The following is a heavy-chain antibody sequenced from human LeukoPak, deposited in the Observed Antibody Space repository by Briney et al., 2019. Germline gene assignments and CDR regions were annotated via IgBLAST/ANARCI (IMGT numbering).Heavy chain of an antibody. Sequence: PGGSLRLSCAASGFTFSNYAMTWVRQSPGKGLEWVSAISNGGGTTYYADSVKGRFAISRDNSKNTLFLQMNSLRAEDTAVYYCAKDPYGTRYFDYWGQGTLVTVSS. CDR2: ISNGGGTT. CDR3: AKDPYGTRYFDY. V-gene: IGHV3-23*01. CDR1: GFTFSNYA. J-gene: IGHJ4*02. D-gene: IGHD2-2*01.